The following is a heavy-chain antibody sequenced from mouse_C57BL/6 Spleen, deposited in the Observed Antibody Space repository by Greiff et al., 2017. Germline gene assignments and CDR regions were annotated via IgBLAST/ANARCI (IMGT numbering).Heavy chain of an antibody. D-gene: IGHD2-4*01. Sequence: EVNVVESGGGLVQPGGSLKLSCAASGFTFSSYAMSWVRQTPEKRLAWVATISDGGSYTYYPDNVKGRFTISRDNAKNNLYLQMSHLKSEDTAMYYCAREGDYGFAYWGQGTLVTVSA. J-gene: IGHJ3*01. CDR1: GFTFSSYA. CDR3: AREGDYGFAY. CDR2: ISDGGSYT. V-gene: IGHV5-4*01.